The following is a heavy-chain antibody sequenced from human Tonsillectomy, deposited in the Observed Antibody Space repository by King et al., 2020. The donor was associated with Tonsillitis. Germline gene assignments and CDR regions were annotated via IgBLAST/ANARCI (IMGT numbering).Heavy chain of an antibody. CDR3: AGPTTVTTMTHACDI. J-gene: IGHJ3*02. D-gene: IGHD4-17*01. CDR2: IYPGDSDT. CDR1: GYSFTSYW. Sequence: VQLVESGAEVKKPGESLKISCKGSGYSFTSYWIGWVRQMPGKGLEWMGIIYPGDSDTRYSPSFQGQVTISADKSISTAYLQWSSLKASDTAMYYCAGPTTVTTMTHACDIWGQATMVTVSS. V-gene: IGHV5-51*03.